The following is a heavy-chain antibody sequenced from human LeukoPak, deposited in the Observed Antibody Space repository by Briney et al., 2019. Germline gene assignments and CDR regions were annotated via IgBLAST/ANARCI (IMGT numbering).Heavy chain of an antibody. CDR2: IKQDGSET. CDR3: MMSLTAHYYYGMDV. CDR1: GFTFSNYA. D-gene: IGHD4/OR15-4a*01. J-gene: IGHJ6*02. V-gene: IGHV3-7*01. Sequence: GGSLRLSCAASGFTFSNYAMHWVRQTPGKGLVWVANIKQDGSETYYVDSVKGRFTISRDNAKNSLYLQMNSLRAEDTAVYHCMMSLTAHYYYGMDVWGQGTTVTVSS.